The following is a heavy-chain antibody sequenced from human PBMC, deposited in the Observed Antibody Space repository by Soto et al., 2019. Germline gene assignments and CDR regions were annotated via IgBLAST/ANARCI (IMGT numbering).Heavy chain of an antibody. J-gene: IGHJ6*02. Sequence: XGSLRLSCEASDFTFSQAWMSWVRQAPGRRLEWIGLIKRKTDGGTTDYAAPVEGRFTISRDDSANRLYLHMNSLKIEDTGVYYCSTGPIGRIYSVHFHYYYGLDSWGQGTTVTVSS. CDR3: STGPIGRIYSVHFHYYYGLDS. CDR1: DFTFSQAW. V-gene: IGHV3-15*01. D-gene: IGHD2-15*01. CDR2: IKRKTDGGTT.